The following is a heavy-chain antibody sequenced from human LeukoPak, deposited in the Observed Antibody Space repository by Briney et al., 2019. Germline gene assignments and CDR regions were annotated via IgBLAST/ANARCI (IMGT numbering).Heavy chain of an antibody. D-gene: IGHD6-19*01. Sequence: SETQSLTCTVSGGSISSYYWSWIRQPAGKGLEWIGRIYTSGSTDYNPSRKSRVTMSVDTSKNQFSLKLSSVTAADTAVYYCARLAVAGTVNFDYWGQGTLVTVSS. CDR2: IYTSGST. J-gene: IGHJ4*02. V-gene: IGHV4-4*07. CDR3: ARLAVAGTVNFDY. CDR1: GGSISSYY.